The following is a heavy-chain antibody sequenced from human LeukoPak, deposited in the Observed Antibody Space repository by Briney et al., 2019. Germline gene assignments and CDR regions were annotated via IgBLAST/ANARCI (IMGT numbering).Heavy chain of an antibody. Sequence: SETLSLTCTVSGGSISSYYWSWIRQPPGKGLEWIGYIYHSGSTYYNPSLKSRVTISVDRSKNQFSLKLSSVTAADTAVYYCARGSTVPDAFGIWGQGTMVTVSS. CDR2: IYHSGST. D-gene: IGHD4-17*01. J-gene: IGHJ3*02. CDR1: GGSISSYY. CDR3: ARGSTVPDAFGI. V-gene: IGHV4-59*12.